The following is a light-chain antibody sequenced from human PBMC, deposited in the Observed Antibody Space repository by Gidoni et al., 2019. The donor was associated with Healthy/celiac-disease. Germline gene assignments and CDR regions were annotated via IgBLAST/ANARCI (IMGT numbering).Light chain of an antibody. Sequence: DISFTQSPVTLSLAPGERATLSCRASQSVSSSYLAWYQQKPGQAPRLLIYGASSRATGIPDRFSGSGSGTDFTLTISRLEPEDFAVYYCQQYGSSPPYTFGQGTKLEIK. J-gene: IGKJ2*01. V-gene: IGKV3-20*01. CDR2: GAS. CDR1: QSVSSSY. CDR3: QQYGSSPPYT.